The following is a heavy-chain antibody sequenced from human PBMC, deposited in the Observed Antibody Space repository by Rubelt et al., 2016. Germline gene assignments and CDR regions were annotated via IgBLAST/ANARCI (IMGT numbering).Heavy chain of an antibody. CDR3: ARRLVEARFYYFYGMDG. CDR2: INHSGST. V-gene: IGHV4-34*01. Sequence: QVQLQQWGAGLLKPSETLSLTCAVYGGSFSGYYWNWIRQPPGKGLEWIGEINHSGSTNYNPSLESRVTISVDTAKKGVSLRLNSVTAADTAVYYCARRLVEARFYYFYGMDGWGQGTTVTVSS. J-gene: IGHJ6*02. D-gene: IGHD2-2*01. CDR1: GGSFSGYY.